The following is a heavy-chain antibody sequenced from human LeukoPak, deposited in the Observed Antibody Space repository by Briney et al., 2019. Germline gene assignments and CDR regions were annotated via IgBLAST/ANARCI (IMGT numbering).Heavy chain of an antibody. D-gene: IGHD2-15*01. CDR1: GFTFSSYA. CDR2: ISGSGGST. Sequence: GGSLRLSCAASGFTFSSYAMSWVRQALGKGLEWVSAISGSGGSTYYADSVKGRFTISRDNSKNTLYLQMNSLRAEDTAVYYCAKERGAAYCSGGSCYYFDYWGQGTLVTVSS. J-gene: IGHJ4*02. CDR3: AKERGAAYCSGGSCYYFDY. V-gene: IGHV3-23*01.